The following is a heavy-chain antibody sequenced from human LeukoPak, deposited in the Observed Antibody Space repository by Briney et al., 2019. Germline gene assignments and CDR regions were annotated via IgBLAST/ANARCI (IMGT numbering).Heavy chain of an antibody. CDR3: ARNYGDYTRTYWYSDF. CDR2: FYHSGST. V-gene: IGHV4-38-2*02. Sequence: PSETLSLTCSVSGYSIRNGYYWGWIRQPPGKGLEWIGSFYHSGSTYYNPSLKSRVTISLDTSKNQYFLKLSSLTAADTAVYYCARNYGDYTRTYWYSDFWGRGTVVTVSS. D-gene: IGHD4-17*01. CDR1: GYSIRNGYY. J-gene: IGHJ2*01.